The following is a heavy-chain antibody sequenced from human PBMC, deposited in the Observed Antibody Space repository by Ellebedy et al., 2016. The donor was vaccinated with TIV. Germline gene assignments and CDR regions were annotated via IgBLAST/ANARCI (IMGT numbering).Heavy chain of an antibody. Sequence: AASVKVSCKASGGTFSSYAISWVRQAPGQGLEWMGRIIPILGIANYAQKFQGRVTITADKSTSTAYMELSSLRSEDTAVYYCARSWYCSGGSCPFQHWGQGTLVTVSS. CDR1: GGTFSSYA. CDR3: ARSWYCSGGSCPFQH. CDR2: IIPILGIA. V-gene: IGHV1-69*04. J-gene: IGHJ1*01. D-gene: IGHD2-15*01.